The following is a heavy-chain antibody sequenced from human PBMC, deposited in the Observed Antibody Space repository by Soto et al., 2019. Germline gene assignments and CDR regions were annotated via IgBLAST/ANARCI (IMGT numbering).Heavy chain of an antibody. D-gene: IGHD3-10*01. Sequence: QVQLVQSGAEVKKPGASVKVSCKASGYTFTSYGISWVRQAPGQGLEWMGWISAYNGNTNYAQKLQGRVTMTTDTSTSTAYLELRSLRADDAAVYSCARVSRGLSAFDIWGQGTMVTVSS. CDR2: ISAYNGNT. V-gene: IGHV1-18*01. J-gene: IGHJ3*02. CDR1: GYTFTSYG. CDR3: ARVSRGLSAFDI.